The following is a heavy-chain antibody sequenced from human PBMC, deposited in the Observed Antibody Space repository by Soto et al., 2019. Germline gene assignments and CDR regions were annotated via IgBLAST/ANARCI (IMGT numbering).Heavy chain of an antibody. D-gene: IGHD1-1*01. J-gene: IGHJ2*01. CDR2: LSSSSRFT. V-gene: IGHV3-11*06. Sequence: GGSLRLSSEASILTVGDYYMSWIRQSPERGLEWLSFLSSSSRFTKYADSVRGRFTISRDNAKNALYLQMNSLRAEDTAVYYCARRLGSLPTANLDLWGRGTLVTVSS. CDR1: ILTVGDYY. CDR3: ARRLGSLPTANLDL.